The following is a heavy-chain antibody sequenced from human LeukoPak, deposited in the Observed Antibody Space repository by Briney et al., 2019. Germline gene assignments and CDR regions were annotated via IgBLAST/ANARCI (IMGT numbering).Heavy chain of an antibody. J-gene: IGHJ4*02. V-gene: IGHV3-48*04. CDR1: GFTFSSYS. CDR2: ISSSSSTI. Sequence: GGSLRLSCAASGFTFSSYSMNWVRQAPGKGLEWVSYISSSSSTIYYADSLKGRFTISRDNAKNSLYLQMNSLRAEDTAVYYCARGGAAADYWGQGTLVTVSS. CDR3: ARGGAAADY. D-gene: IGHD6-13*01.